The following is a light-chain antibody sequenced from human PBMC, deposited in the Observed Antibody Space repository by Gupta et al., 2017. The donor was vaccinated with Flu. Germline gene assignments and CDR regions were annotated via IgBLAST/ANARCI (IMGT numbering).Light chain of an antibody. CDR2: WAS. Sequence: DIVMTQSPASLAVSLGERATINCKSSQSVLYHSNNKNYLAWYQQKPGQPPKLLISWASTRESGVPDRFSGSGSGTDFTLTISSLQAEDVAVYYCQQYYSSPQAFGQGTKVEIK. V-gene: IGKV4-1*01. CDR3: QQYYSSPQA. CDR1: QSVLYHSNNKNY. J-gene: IGKJ1*01.